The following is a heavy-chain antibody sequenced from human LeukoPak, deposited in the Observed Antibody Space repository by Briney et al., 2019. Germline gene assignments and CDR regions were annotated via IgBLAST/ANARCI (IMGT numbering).Heavy chain of an antibody. CDR3: ARSDGYGLVGI. V-gene: IGHV4-39*07. CDR1: GGSISSGPYY. Sequence: SETLSLTCTVSGGSISSGPYYWGWIRQPPGKGLEWIGNIYYGENTYYNPSLKSRVTISIDTPKNHFSLTLSSVTAADTAVYYCARSDGYGLVGIWGQGTMVTVSS. D-gene: IGHD3-10*01. CDR2: IYYGENT. J-gene: IGHJ3*02.